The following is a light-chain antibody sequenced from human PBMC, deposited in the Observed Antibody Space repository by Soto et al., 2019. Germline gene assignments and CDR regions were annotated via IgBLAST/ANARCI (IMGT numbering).Light chain of an antibody. Sequence: DIQMTQSPSILSASVGDSVTITCRASQSISSWLAWYQQKPGRAPELLIFKASSLESGVPSRLSGSGSGTEFTLTISSLHPDDFATYNCQQYYSNWAFGQGTKVEIK. CDR3: QQYYSNWA. V-gene: IGKV1-5*03. J-gene: IGKJ1*01. CDR1: QSISSW. CDR2: KAS.